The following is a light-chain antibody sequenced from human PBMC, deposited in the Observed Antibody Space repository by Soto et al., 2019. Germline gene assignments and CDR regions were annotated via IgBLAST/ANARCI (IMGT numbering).Light chain of an antibody. Sequence: QSVLTQPPSVSGAPGQRVTISCTGGSSNIGAGYDVHWYQQLPGTAPKLLIYDNTNRPSGVPDRFSGSKSGNTASLTISGLQADDEADYYCNSYAGDIIRFVFGTGTKVTVL. CDR1: SSNIGAGYD. J-gene: IGLJ1*01. CDR2: DNT. CDR3: NSYAGDIIRFV. V-gene: IGLV1-40*01.